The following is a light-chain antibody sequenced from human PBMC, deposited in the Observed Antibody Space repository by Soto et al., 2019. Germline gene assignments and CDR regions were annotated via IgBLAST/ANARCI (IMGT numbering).Light chain of an antibody. J-gene: IGKJ3*01. CDR1: QGVSGN. V-gene: IGKV3-15*01. CDR3: QQYNNWPPIT. CDR2: GAS. Sequence: EIVMTQSPATLSVSPGEGATPPGGASQGVSGNLAGYQQKPGQAPRLLIYGASTRATGIPARFSGSGSGTEFTLTISSLQSEAFAVYYCQQYNNWPPITFGPGTKVDIK.